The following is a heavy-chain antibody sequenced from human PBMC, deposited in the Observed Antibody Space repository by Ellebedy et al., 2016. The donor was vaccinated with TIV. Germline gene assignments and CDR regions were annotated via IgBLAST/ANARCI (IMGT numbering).Heavy chain of an antibody. CDR3: ARHRYYFDY. J-gene: IGHJ4*02. V-gene: IGHV3-23*01. Sequence: GESLKISCAASGFTFSGYSMNWVRQAPGKGLEWVSAISGSGLSTNYADSVKGRFTISRDNSKNTLYLQMNSLRAEDTAVYYCARHRYYFDYWGQGTLVTVSS. CDR1: GFTFSGYS. CDR2: ISGSGLST.